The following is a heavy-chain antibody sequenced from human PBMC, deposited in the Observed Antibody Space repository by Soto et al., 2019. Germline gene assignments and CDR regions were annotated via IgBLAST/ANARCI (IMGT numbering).Heavy chain of an antibody. D-gene: IGHD6-19*01. CDR3: ARDLGGWPDY. CDR2: INAGNGNT. CDR1: GYTFTSYA. V-gene: IGHV1-3*01. J-gene: IGHJ4*02. Sequence: QVQLVQSGAEVKKPGASVKVCCKTSGYTFTSYAMHWVRQAPGQRLEWMGWINAGNGNTKYSQKFQGRVTITIDTSASTAYMELSSLRSEDTAIYYCARDLGGWPDYWGQGTLVTVSS.